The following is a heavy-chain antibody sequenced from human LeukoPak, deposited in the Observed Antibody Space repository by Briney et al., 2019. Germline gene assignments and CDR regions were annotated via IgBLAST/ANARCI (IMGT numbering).Heavy chain of an antibody. Sequence: GASVKVSCKASGGTFSSYAISWVRQAPGQGLEWMGGIIPIFGTANYAQKFQGRVTITADKSTSTAYMELSSLRSEDTAVYYCARDPGYSSSSPYYFDYWGQGTLVTVSS. CDR1: GGTFSSYA. J-gene: IGHJ4*02. V-gene: IGHV1-69*06. D-gene: IGHD6-6*01. CDR3: ARDPGYSSSSPYYFDY. CDR2: IIPIFGTA.